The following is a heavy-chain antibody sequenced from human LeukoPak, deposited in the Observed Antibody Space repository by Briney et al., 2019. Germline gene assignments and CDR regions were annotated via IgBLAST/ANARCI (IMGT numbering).Heavy chain of an antibody. CDR3: ARGYPKRVWLLPLDGMDV. D-gene: IGHD5-24*01. V-gene: IGHV4-34*01. J-gene: IGHJ6*02. CDR1: GGSFSGYY. Sequence: SETLSLTCAVYGGSFSGYYWSWIRQPPGKGLEWIGEINHSGSTNYNPSLKSRVTISVDTSKNQFSLKRSSVTAADTAVYYCARGYPKRVWLLPLDGMDVWDQGTTVTVSS. CDR2: INHSGST.